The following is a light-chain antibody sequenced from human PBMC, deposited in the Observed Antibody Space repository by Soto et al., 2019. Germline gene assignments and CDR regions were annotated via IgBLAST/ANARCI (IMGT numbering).Light chain of an antibody. CDR3: QQYGNSPQIT. J-gene: IGKJ5*01. Sequence: IVLTQSPATLSLSPWERATLSCGASQSVGTYIAWYKQKPGLAPRLVIFDSSTRATGIPDRFSGSGSGTDFTLTISRLEPEDFAVYFCQQYGNSPQITFGQGTRLEIK. CDR2: DSS. CDR1: QSVGTY. V-gene: IGKV3D-20*01.